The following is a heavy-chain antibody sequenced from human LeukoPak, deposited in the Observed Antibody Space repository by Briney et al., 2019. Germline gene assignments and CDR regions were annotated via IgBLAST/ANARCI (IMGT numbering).Heavy chain of an antibody. CDR2: VSVTGGST. D-gene: IGHD6-13*01. J-gene: IGHJ4*02. CDR3: ARDVSSGRWYRAGDY. Sequence: GGSLRLSCAASGFTFTNYAMSWVRQAPGKGLEWVSTVSVTGGSTYYADSVKGRFTISRDNSKNTLYLQMNSLRAEDTSIYYCARDVSSGRWYRAGDYWGQGTLVTVSS. CDR1: GFTFTNYA. V-gene: IGHV3-23*01.